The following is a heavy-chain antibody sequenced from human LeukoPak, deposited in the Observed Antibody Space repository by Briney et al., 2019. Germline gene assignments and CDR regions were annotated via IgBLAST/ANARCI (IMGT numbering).Heavy chain of an antibody. Sequence: ASVKVSCKQSGYTFTSYYMHWVRQAPGQGLEWMGIINPSGGSTSYVQKFQGRVTMTRDTSTSTVYMELSSLRSEDTAVYYCARDDYSGSYRSGYYFDYWGQGTLVTVSS. D-gene: IGHD1-26*01. CDR3: ARDDYSGSYRSGYYFDY. V-gene: IGHV1-46*03. CDR1: GYTFTSYY. J-gene: IGHJ4*02. CDR2: INPSGGST.